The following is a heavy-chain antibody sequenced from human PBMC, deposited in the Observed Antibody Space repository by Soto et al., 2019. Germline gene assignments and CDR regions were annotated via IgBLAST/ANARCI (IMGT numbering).Heavy chain of an antibody. V-gene: IGHV4-34*01. CDR1: GGSFSGYY. CDR2: INHSGST. CDR3: AREGKYYYDSSGYYFDAFDI. Sequence: SETLSLTCAVYGGSFSGYYWSWIRQPPGKGLEWIGEINHSGSTNYNPSLKSRVTISVDTSKNKFSLKLSSVTAADTAVYYCAREGKYYYDSSGYYFDAFDIWGQGTMVTVSS. D-gene: IGHD3-22*01. J-gene: IGHJ3*02.